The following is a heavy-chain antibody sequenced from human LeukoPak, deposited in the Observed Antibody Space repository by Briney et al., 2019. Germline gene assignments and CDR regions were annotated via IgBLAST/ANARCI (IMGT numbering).Heavy chain of an antibody. CDR2: ISGSGGTT. V-gene: IGHV3-23*01. CDR3: AKRGVVIRVILVGFHKEAYYFDS. D-gene: IGHD3-22*01. J-gene: IGHJ4*02. CDR1: GITLSDYG. Sequence: GGSLRLSCAVSGITLSDYGMSWVRQTPGKGLEWVAGISGSGGTTSYADSVKGRFTISRDNPKNTLYLQMNSLRAEDTAVYFCAKRGVVIRVILVGFHKEAYYFDSWGQGALVTFSS.